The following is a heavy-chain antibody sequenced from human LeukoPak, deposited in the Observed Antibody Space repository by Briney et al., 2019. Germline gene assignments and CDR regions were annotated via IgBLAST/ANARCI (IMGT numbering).Heavy chain of an antibody. Sequence: GGSLRLSCAASGLTFTNFWVNWVRQAPGRGLEWVANIKPDGSEKFYVGSVKGRFTISRDNAKDSVYLQMNSLRADDTAVYYCSGRDSSRNPWAYWGQGTLVSVSS. J-gene: IGHJ4*02. CDR3: SGRDSSRNPWAY. CDR1: GLTFTNFW. V-gene: IGHV3-7*01. D-gene: IGHD2-2*01. CDR2: IKPDGSEK.